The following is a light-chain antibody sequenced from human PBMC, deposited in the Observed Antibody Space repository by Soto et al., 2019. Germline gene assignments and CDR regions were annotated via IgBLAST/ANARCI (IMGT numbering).Light chain of an antibody. J-gene: IGKJ5*01. Sequence: DVVMTQSPLSLPVTLGQPASISCRSNQSLVHSDGIAYFSWFQQRPGRSPRRPIYKVSNRDSGVPARFSGSGSGTDFALKISRVEAEDVGVYYCMQGTHWPITFGQGTRLE. CDR1: QSLVHSDGIAY. CDR3: MQGTHWPIT. V-gene: IGKV2-30*02. CDR2: KVS.